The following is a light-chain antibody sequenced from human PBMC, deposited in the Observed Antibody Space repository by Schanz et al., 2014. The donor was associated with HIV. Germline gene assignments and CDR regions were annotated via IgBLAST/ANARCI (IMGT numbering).Light chain of an antibody. CDR3: SSFAGNNKLL. Sequence: QSALTQPPSASGSPGQSVTISCTGTSRDIGSYTFVSWYQHHPAEPPKLIIFEVNKRPSGVPNRFSGSKSGNTASLTVSGLQADDEADYYCSSFAGNNKLLFGGGTKLTVL. V-gene: IGLV2-8*01. CDR1: SRDIGSYTF. CDR2: EVN. J-gene: IGLJ2*01.